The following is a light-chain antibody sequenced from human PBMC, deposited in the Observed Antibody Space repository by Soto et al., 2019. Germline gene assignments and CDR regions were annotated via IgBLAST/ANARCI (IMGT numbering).Light chain of an antibody. CDR3: QEYDNWPPEGT. V-gene: IGKV3-15*01. CDR1: QSVSIN. CDR2: GAS. J-gene: IGKJ1*01. Sequence: TGLTQSPATLSVSPGERASLSCRASQSVSINLAWYQQKPGQAPRLLIYGASTRATGIPARFSGSGSGTEITLTINSLQSEDFAVYYCQEYDNWPPEGTFGQGTKVEV.